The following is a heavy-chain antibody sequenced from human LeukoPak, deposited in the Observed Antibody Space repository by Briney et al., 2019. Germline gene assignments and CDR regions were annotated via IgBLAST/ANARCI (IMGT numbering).Heavy chain of an antibody. J-gene: IGHJ3*02. Sequence: SETLSLTCTVSGGSISSYYWSWIRQPPGKGLEWIGYIYYSGSTNYNPSLKSRVTISVDTSKNQFSLKLSSVTAADTAVYYCARGRSGSLDAFDIWSQGTMVTVSS. V-gene: IGHV4-59*01. D-gene: IGHD1-26*01. CDR2: IYYSGST. CDR1: GGSISSYY. CDR3: ARGRSGSLDAFDI.